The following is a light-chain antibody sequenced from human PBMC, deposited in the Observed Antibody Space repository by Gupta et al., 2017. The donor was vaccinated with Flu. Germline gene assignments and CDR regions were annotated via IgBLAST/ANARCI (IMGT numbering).Light chain of an antibody. J-gene: IGLJ3*02. CDR2: EDN. CDR3: QSYDSSSRV. V-gene: IGLV6-57*01. CDR1: SGSIASNY. Sequence: NFMLTQPHSVSESPGKTVTISCTRSSGSIASNYVHWYQQRPGSSPTTVIYEDNQRPSGVPDRFSGSIDSSSNSASLTISGLKTEDEAHYYCQSYDSSSRVFGGGTKLTVL.